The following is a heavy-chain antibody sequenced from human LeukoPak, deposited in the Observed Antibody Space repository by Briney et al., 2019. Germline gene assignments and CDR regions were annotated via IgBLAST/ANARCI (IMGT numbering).Heavy chain of an antibody. D-gene: IGHD6-19*01. CDR1: GYTFTGYY. J-gene: IGHJ5*02. Sequence: WASVKVSCKASGYTFTGYYMHWVRQAPGQGLEWMGWINPNSGGTNYAQKFQGRVTMTRDTSISTAYMKLSRLRSDDTAVYYCARDDSSGWYWFDPWGQGTLVTVSS. CDR3: ARDDSSGWYWFDP. V-gene: IGHV1-2*02. CDR2: INPNSGGT.